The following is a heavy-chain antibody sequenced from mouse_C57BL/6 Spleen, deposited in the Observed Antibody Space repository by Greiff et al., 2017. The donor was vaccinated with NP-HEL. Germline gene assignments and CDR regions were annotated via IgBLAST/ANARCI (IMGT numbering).Heavy chain of an antibody. D-gene: IGHD4-1*01. CDR3: ARVWDYWYFDV. Sequence: VQRVESGPGLVQPSQSLSITCTVSGFSLTSYGVHWVRQSPGKGLEWLGVIWSGGSTDYNAAFISRLSISKDNSKSQVFFKMNSLQADDTAIYYCARVWDYWYFDVWGTGTTVTVSS. CDR2: IWSGGST. CDR1: GFSLTSYG. V-gene: IGHV2-2*01. J-gene: IGHJ1*03.